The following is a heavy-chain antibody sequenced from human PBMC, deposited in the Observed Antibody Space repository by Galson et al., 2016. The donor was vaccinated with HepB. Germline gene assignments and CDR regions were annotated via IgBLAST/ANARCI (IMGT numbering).Heavy chain of an antibody. CDR2: INAGNGNT. CDR3: ARAPIMITFGGVIVRVAPGDS. J-gene: IGHJ4*02. D-gene: IGHD3-16*02. V-gene: IGHV1-3*01. Sequence: SVKVSCKASGYTFTSYAMHWVRQAPGQRLEWMGWINAGNGNTKYSQKFQGRVTITRDTSASTAYMELSSLRSEDTAVYYCARAPIMITFGGVIVRVAPGDSGGQGTLVTVSS. CDR1: GYTFTSYA.